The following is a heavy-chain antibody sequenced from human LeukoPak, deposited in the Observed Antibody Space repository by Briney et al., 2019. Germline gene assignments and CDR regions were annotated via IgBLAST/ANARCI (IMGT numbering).Heavy chain of an antibody. CDR2: ISSSSSYI. CDR3: ARGFGSGTYRPFDY. D-gene: IGHD3-10*01. CDR1: GFTFSSYS. Sequence: TGGSLRLSCAASGFTFSSYSMNWVRQAPGKGLEWVSSISSSSSYIYYADSVKGRFTISRDNAKNSLYLQMNSLRAEDTAVYYCARGFGSGTYRPFDYWGQGILVTVSS. J-gene: IGHJ4*02. V-gene: IGHV3-21*01.